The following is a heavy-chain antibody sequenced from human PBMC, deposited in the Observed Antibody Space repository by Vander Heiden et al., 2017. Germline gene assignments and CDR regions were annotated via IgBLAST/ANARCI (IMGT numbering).Heavy chain of an antibody. J-gene: IGHJ6*02. V-gene: IGHV3-74*01. Sequence: EVQLVESGGGLVQTGGSLRLSCADSGFIFSSYWMHWVRQAPGEGLVWVSRIKSDGSATIYADSVKGRFTISRDNAKNTLYLQMNSLRDEDMAVYYCAGSQLIWFGELRDVWGQGTTVTVSS. D-gene: IGHD3-10*01. CDR1: GFIFSSYW. CDR2: IKSDGSAT. CDR3: AGSQLIWFGELRDV.